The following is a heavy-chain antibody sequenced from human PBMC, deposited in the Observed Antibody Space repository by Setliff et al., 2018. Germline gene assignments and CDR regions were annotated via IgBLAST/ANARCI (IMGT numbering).Heavy chain of an antibody. J-gene: IGHJ5*01. CDR2: MRHGGSS. CDR1: GGPITINY. Sequence: SETLSLTCTVSGGPITINYWSWVRQSPERGLEWIGFMRHGGSSNYNPSLESRVSISEDTSKNQFSLKLSSVTAADTAVYYCVRDQGRRGWFDSWAQGTLVTVSS. CDR3: VRDQGRRGWFDS. V-gene: IGHV4-59*01.